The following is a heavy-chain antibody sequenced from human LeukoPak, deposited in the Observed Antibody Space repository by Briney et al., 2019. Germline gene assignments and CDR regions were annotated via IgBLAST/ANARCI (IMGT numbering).Heavy chain of an antibody. D-gene: IGHD6-19*01. CDR3: ASAGQWLALNFDY. CDR1: GFTFSSYW. CDR2: IKQDGSEK. J-gene: IGHJ4*02. Sequence: GGSLRLSCAASGFTFSSYWMSWVRQAPGKGLEWVANIKQDGSEKYYVDSVKGRFTISRANAKNSLYLQMNSLRAEDTAVYYCASAGQWLALNFDYWGQGTLVTVSS. V-gene: IGHV3-7*01.